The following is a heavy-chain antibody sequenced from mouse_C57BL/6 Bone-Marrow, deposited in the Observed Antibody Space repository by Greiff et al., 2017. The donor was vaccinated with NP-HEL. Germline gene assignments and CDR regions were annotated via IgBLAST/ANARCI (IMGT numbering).Heavy chain of an antibody. CDR3: ASWWGYYAMDY. Sequence: EVKVVESGGGLVQPGGSLSLSCAASGFTFTDYYMSWVRQPPGKALEWLGFIRNKANGYTTEYSASVKGRFTISRDNSQSILYLQMNVLRAEARATYYCASWWGYYAMDYWGQGTSVTVSS. V-gene: IGHV7-3*01. D-gene: IGHD1-1*02. CDR2: IRNKANGYTT. J-gene: IGHJ4*01. CDR1: GFTFTDYY.